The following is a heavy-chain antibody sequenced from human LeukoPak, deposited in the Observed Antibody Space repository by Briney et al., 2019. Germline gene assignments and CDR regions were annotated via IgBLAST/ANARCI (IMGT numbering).Heavy chain of an antibody. Sequence: SETLSLTCAVYGGSFSGYYWRWIRQPPGKGLEWIGEINHSGSTNYNPSLKSRVTISVDTSKNQFSLKLSSVTAADTAVYYCARGSLMYCSSTSCYQFRHWGQGTLVTVSS. CDR1: GGSFSGYY. CDR2: INHSGST. D-gene: IGHD2-2*01. J-gene: IGHJ1*01. V-gene: IGHV4-34*01. CDR3: ARGSLMYCSSTSCYQFRH.